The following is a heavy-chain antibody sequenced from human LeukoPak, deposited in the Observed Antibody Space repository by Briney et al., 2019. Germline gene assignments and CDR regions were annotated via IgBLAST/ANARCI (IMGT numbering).Heavy chain of an antibody. CDR1: GFTFSSYE. J-gene: IGHJ1*01. Sequence: GGSLRLSCAASGFTFSSYEMNWVRQAPGKGLEWVSGISPSGGITYYTDSVKGRFTISRDNSKNTVSLQMNSLRGEDTAVYYCAKDDAWGRYKDWGQGTLVTVSS. D-gene: IGHD3-16*01. CDR3: AKDDAWGRYKD. CDR2: ISPSGGIT. V-gene: IGHV3-23*01.